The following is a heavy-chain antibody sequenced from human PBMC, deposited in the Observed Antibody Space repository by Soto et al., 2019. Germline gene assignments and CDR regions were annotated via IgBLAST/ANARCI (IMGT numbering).Heavy chain of an antibody. J-gene: IGHJ6*02. Sequence: GASVKVSCKASGGTFSSYTISWVRQAPGQGLEWMGRIIPILGIANYAQKFQGRVTITADKSTSTAYMELSSLRSEDTAVYYCARSGSGSYGSTRPPRYGMDVWGQGTTVTVSS. CDR1: GGTFSSYT. CDR3: ARSGSGSYGSTRPPRYGMDV. D-gene: IGHD3-10*01. V-gene: IGHV1-69*02. CDR2: IIPILGIA.